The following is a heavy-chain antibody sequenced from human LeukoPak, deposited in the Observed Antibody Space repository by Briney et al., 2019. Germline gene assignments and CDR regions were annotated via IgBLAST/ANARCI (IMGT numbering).Heavy chain of an antibody. CDR2: IYYSGST. CDR3: ARELWPFYFDY. CDR1: GGSISSSSYY. D-gene: IGHD3-10*01. Sequence: PSETLSLTCTVSGGSISSSSYYWGWIRQPPGKGLEWIGSIYYSGSTYYNPSLKSRVTISVDTSKNQFSLKLSSVTAADTAVYYCARELWPFYFDYWGQGTLVTVSS. V-gene: IGHV4-39*02. J-gene: IGHJ4*02.